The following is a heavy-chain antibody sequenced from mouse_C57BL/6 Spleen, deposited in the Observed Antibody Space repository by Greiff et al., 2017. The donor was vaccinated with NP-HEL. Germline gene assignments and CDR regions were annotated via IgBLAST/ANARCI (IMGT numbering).Heavy chain of an antibody. CDR3: AREGVMGHYYAMDY. Sequence: QVHVKQPGAELVKPGASVKLSCKASGYTFTSYWMHWVKQRPGRGLEWIGRIDPNSGGTKYNEKFKSKATLTVDKPSSTAYMQLSSLTSEDSAVYYCAREGVMGHYYAMDYWGQGTSVTVSS. J-gene: IGHJ4*01. CDR1: GYTFTSYW. D-gene: IGHD4-1*01. V-gene: IGHV1-72*01. CDR2: IDPNSGGT.